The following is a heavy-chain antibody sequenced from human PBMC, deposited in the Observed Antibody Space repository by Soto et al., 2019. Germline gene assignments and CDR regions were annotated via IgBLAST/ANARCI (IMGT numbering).Heavy chain of an antibody. Sequence: GASVKVSCKFSGYTPNEVAMHCVRQAPGKGLEWMGWISAYNGNTNYAQKFQGRVTMNTDTSTSTAYMELRSLRSDDTAVYYCARIRGYSYGPPTAFDIWGQGTMVTVSS. CDR3: ARIRGYSYGPPTAFDI. V-gene: IGHV1-18*01. D-gene: IGHD5-18*01. CDR1: GYTPNEVA. J-gene: IGHJ3*02. CDR2: ISAYNGNT.